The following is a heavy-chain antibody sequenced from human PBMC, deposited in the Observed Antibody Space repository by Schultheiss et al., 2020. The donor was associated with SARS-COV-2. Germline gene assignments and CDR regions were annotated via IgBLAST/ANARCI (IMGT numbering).Heavy chain of an antibody. V-gene: IGHV1-2*02. J-gene: IGHJ6*02. CDR2: INPNSGGT. CDR1: GYTFTGYY. Sequence: ASVKVSCKASGYTFTGYYMHWVRQAPGQGLEWKGWINPNSGGTNYAQKFQGRVTMTRDTSISTAYMELSRLRSDDTAVYYCAREYSSSSHNYYYYYGMDVWGQGTTVTVSS. CDR3: AREYSSSSHNYYYYYGMDV. D-gene: IGHD6-6*01.